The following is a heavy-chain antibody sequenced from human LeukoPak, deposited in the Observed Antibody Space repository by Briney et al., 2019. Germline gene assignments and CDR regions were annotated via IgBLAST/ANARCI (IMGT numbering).Heavy chain of an antibody. CDR3: ARGRYYGSGSKNWFDS. CDR2: IIPILGIA. V-gene: IGHV1-69*02. CDR1: GDTFSDYT. J-gene: IGHJ5*01. D-gene: IGHD3-10*01. Sequence: ASVKVSCKTSGDTFSDYTVNWVRQGPGQGLEWMRRIIPILGIATYAQKFQDRVTITADRSTSTAYMELSSLRSEDTAVYYCARGRYYGSGSKNWFDSWGQGTPVTVSS.